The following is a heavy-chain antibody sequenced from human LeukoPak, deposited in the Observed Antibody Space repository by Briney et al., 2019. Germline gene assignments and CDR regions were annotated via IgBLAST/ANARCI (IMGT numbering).Heavy chain of an antibody. D-gene: IGHD5-18*01. CDR1: GFTFSSYA. V-gene: IGHV3-64D*06. Sequence: PGGSRRLSCSASGFTFSSYAMHWVRQAPGKGLEFVSAISSNGGSTYYADSVKGRFTISRDNSKNTLYLQMSSLRAEDTAVYHCVKDLVGYSYGYDFDYWGQGTLVTVSS. J-gene: IGHJ4*02. CDR3: VKDLVGYSYGYDFDY. CDR2: ISSNGGST.